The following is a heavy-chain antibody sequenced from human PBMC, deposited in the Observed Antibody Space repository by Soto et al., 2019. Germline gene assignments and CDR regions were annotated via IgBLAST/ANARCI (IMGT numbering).Heavy chain of an antibody. J-gene: IGHJ4*02. CDR1: GFTFSYFT. V-gene: IGHV3-21*01. D-gene: IGHD1-26*01. Sequence: PVGSLRLSCAASGFTFSYFTMNWVRQAPGRGLECVSSISSTSGYVYYADSVKGRFTISRDNAKDSMYLEMNSLRAEDTAMYYCVREIVGASHYFDYWGQGTLVTVSS. CDR3: VREIVGASHYFDY. CDR2: ISSTSGYV.